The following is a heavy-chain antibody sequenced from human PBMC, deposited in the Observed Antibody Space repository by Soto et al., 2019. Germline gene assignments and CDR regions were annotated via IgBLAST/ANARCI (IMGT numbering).Heavy chain of an antibody. Sequence: QIQLLQSGAEVKKPGASVKVTCKASGYTFRNFGITWVRQAPGQGLEWMGWISAYNANANYGQKFQGSFTMTAATSTSTAYMELRSLRSDDTAVYYCARENSSFDYWGQGTLVTVSS. CDR2: ISAYNANA. CDR1: GYTFRNFG. CDR3: ARENSSFDY. D-gene: IGHD2-15*01. V-gene: IGHV1-18*01. J-gene: IGHJ4*02.